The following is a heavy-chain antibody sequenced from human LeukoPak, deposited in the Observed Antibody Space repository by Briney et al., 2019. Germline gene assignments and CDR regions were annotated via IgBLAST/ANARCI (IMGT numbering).Heavy chain of an antibody. Sequence: SVKVSCKASGGTFRSYAISWVRQAPGQGLEWMGGIIPIFNTTNSAQKFQGRVTITADESTTTAYMELSSLRSEDTAVYYCARVTHTELSTWFDPWGQGTLVTVSS. CDR2: IIPIFNTT. V-gene: IGHV1-69*13. CDR3: ARVTHTELSTWFDP. D-gene: IGHD5-18*01. J-gene: IGHJ5*02. CDR1: GGTFRSYA.